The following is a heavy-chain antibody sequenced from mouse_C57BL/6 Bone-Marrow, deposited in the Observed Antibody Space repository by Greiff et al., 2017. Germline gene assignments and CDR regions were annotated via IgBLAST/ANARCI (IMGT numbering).Heavy chain of an antibody. J-gene: IGHJ1*03. V-gene: IGHV1-7*01. CDR1: GYTFTSYW. CDR3: SGRQGHWYFDV. Sequence: QVQLQQSGAELAKPGASVKLSCKASGYTFTSYWMDWVKQRPGRGLEWIGYINPSSGCTKSNQKFKDKATLTADKSSSTAYMQLSSLTSADSAVYYYSGRQGHWYFDVWGTGTTVTVSS. D-gene: IGHD3-2*01. CDR2: INPSSGCT.